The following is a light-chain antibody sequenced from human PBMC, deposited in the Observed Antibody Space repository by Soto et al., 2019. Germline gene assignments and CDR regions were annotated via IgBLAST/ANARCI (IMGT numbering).Light chain of an antibody. CDR2: EVT. CDR3: SSYSSSATPYV. J-gene: IGLJ1*01. V-gene: IGLV2-14*01. CDR1: SSDIVPYNY. Sequence: SVLTQPASVXASPGRASTISCIGTSSDIVPYNYVSWYQQHPEKAPKLILYEVTNRPSGASDRFSGSKSGNAAFLTISGLKAEDEADYYCSSYSSSATPYVFGTGTKVTVL.